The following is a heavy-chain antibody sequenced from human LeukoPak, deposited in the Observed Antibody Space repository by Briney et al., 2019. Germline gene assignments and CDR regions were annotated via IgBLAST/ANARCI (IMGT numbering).Heavy chain of an antibody. CDR3: ARSSYSGTYAGGY. V-gene: IGHV4-59*02. J-gene: IGHJ6*02. Sequence: SETLSLTCSVSGGSVSSYYWSWIRQPPGKGLEWIGYMYNSGSHYYNPSLKSRVTISLDTSENQFSLKLTSVTAADTAVYYCARSSYSGTYAGGYWGRRTTVTVSS. CDR1: GGSVSSYY. CDR2: MYNSGSH. D-gene: IGHD1-26*01.